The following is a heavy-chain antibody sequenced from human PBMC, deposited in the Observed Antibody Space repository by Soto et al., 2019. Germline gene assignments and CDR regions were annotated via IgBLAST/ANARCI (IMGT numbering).Heavy chain of an antibody. V-gene: IGHV1-69*02. D-gene: IGHD3-9*01. CDR3: ARGVDDILTGYYKGRGSHYFDS. J-gene: IGHJ4*02. CDR1: GGTFSSYT. Sequence: QVQLVQSGAEVQKPGSSVKVSCKASGGTFSSYTISWVRQAPGQGLEWMGRIIPILGIANYAQKVQGRVTITADKSKSTAYMELSSLRSEDTAVYYCARGVDDILTGYYKGRGSHYFDSWGQGTLVTVSS. CDR2: IIPILGIA.